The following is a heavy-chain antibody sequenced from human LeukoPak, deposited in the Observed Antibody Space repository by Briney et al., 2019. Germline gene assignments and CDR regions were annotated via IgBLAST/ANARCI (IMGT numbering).Heavy chain of an antibody. CDR3: ARDHGDYVSWFDP. D-gene: IGHD4-17*01. CDR1: GVSISSGDYY. J-gene: IGHJ5*02. V-gene: IGHV4-30-4*01. Sequence: EPSETLSLTCTVSGVSISSGDYYWSWFRQPPGNGLEWIGYIYYSGSTYYNPSLNSRVTISVDTSKNQCSLKLSSVTAADTAVYYCARDHGDYVSWFDPWGQGTQVTVSS. CDR2: IYYSGST.